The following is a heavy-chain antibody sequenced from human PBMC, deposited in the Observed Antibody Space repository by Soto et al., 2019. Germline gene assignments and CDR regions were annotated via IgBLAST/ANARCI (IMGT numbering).Heavy chain of an antibody. CDR3: ARDPVVVASARGPPYGMDV. Sequence: QVQLVESGGGVVQPGSSLRISCVASGFIFSTYSMHWVRQAPGKGLEWVAVISYDGSNQHYADSVKGRFTISRDHSKNTLYVQMNRLGGDDTAVYPCARDPVVVASARGPPYGMDVWFHGTTFTV. J-gene: IGHJ6*02. CDR2: ISYDGSNQ. V-gene: IGHV3-30-3*01. D-gene: IGHD3-22*01. CDR1: GFIFSTYS.